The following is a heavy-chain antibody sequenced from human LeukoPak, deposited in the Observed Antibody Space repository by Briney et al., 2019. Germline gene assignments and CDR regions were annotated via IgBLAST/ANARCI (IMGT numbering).Heavy chain of an antibody. CDR2: ISASGGST. Sequence: GGSLRLSCAASGFTFSSYAMSWVRQAPGEGLEWVSAISASGGSTYYADSVKGRFTISRDNSKNTLYLQMNSLRAEDTAVYYCAKARPLDIVVVVTAYDSWGQGTLVTVPS. V-gene: IGHV3-23*01. J-gene: IGHJ5*01. CDR1: GFTFSSYA. CDR3: AKARPLDIVVVVTAYDS. D-gene: IGHD2-15*01.